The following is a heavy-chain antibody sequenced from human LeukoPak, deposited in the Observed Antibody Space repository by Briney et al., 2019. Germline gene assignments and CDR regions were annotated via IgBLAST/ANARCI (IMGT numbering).Heavy chain of an antibody. CDR3: AKDAVIAATPWEYYFDY. CDR2: IRYDGSNK. V-gene: IGHV3-30*02. CDR1: GFTFSSYG. Sequence: GGSLRLSCAASGFTFSSYGMHWVRQAPGKGLEWVAFIRYDGSNKKYAGSVKGRFTISRDHSKSTLYLQMNSLRAEDTAVYYCAKDAVIAATPWEYYFDYWGQGNLVTVSS. J-gene: IGHJ4*02. D-gene: IGHD2-15*01.